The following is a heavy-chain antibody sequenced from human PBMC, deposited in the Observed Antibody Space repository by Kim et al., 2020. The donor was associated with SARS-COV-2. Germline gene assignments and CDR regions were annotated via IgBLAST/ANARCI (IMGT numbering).Heavy chain of an antibody. J-gene: IGHJ4*02. Sequence: GGSLRLFCAAYGFSFRDYSMNWVRQAPGKGLEWVSSISSSSTFIYHADSLKGRFTSSRDNSRNSLYLQMTSLRAEDTAVYYCARGIDTCTGSSCPYFDSWGQGTLVTVSS. D-gene: IGHD2-8*02. CDR2: ISSSSTFI. V-gene: IGHV3-21*01. CDR1: GFSFRDYS. CDR3: ARGIDTCTGSSCPYFDS.